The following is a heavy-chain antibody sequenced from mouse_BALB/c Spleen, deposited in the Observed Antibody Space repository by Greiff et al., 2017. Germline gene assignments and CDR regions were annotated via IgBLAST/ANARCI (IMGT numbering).Heavy chain of an antibody. Sequence: VQLQQSGPELGKPGASVKISCKASGYSFTGYNMYWVKQSHRKSLEWIGYIDPYNGGTSYNQKSKGKATLTVDKSSSTAYMHLNSLTSEDSAIYYCARGYDGCFDYWGQGTTLTVSS. CDR3: ARGYDGCFDY. V-gene: IGHV1S135*01. J-gene: IGHJ2*01. D-gene: IGHD2-14*01. CDR2: IDPYNGGT. CDR1: GYSFTGYN.